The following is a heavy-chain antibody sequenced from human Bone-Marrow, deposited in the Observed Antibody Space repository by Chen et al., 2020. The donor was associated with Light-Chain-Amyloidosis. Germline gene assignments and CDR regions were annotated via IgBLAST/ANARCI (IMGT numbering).Heavy chain of an antibody. D-gene: IGHD3-22*01. CDR2: IKPKSDGETT. CDR3: AIDDYYDKSGTRDSDFFDY. Sequence: EVQLVESGGDLAKPGGSLRLSCATSGFTFFSTWMSGVRQATGKGLEWVARIKPKSDGETTDYAAPVKGRFTISRDDSKNMLYLQMNSLKVEDIAVYYCAIDDYYDKSGTRDSDFFDYWGQGTLVSVSS. V-gene: IGHV3-15*01. J-gene: IGHJ4*02. CDR1: GFTFFSTW.